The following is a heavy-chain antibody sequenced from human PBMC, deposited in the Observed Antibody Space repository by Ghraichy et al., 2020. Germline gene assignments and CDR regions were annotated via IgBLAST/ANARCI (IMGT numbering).Heavy chain of an antibody. V-gene: IGHV3-23*01. CDR3: AKALGPIVVVPAAMRWFDP. CDR2: ISGSGGST. CDR1: GFTFSSYA. D-gene: IGHD2-2*01. J-gene: IGHJ5*02. Sequence: GGSLRLSCAASGFTFSSYAMSWVRQAPGKGLEWVSAISGSGGSTYYADSVKGRFTISRDNSKNTLYLQMNSLRAEDTAVYYCAKALGPIVVVPAAMRWFDPWGQGTLVTISS.